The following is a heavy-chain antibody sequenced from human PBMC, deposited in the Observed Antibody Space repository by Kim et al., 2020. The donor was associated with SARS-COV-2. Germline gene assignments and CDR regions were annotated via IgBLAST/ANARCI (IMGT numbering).Heavy chain of an antibody. J-gene: IGHJ5*02. Sequence: GGSLRLSCAASGFTFSSYGMHWVRQAPGKGLEWVAVISYDGSNKYYADSVKGRFTISRDNSKDTLYLQMNSLRAEDTAVYYCAKDRGGMPWFDPWGRGTLVTVSS. CDR1: GFTFSSYG. D-gene: IGHD3-16*01. V-gene: IGHV3-30*18. CDR3: AKDRGGMPWFDP. CDR2: ISYDGSNK.